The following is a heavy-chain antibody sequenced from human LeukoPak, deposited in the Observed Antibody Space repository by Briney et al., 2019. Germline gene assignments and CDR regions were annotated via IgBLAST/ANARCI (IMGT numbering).Heavy chain of an antibody. CDR1: GFTFGDYA. J-gene: IGHJ4*02. Sequence: LRLSCTASGFTFGDYAMSWIRQPPGKGLEWIGEINHSGSTNYNPSLKSRVTISVDTSKNQFSLKLSSVTAADTAVYYCARHSGPTGRVYFDYWGQGTLVTVSS. V-gene: IGHV4-34*01. D-gene: IGHD1-26*01. CDR2: INHSGST. CDR3: ARHSGPTGRVYFDY.